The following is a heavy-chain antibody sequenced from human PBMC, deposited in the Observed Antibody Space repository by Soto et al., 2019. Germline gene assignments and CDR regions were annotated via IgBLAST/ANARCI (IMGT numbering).Heavy chain of an antibody. J-gene: IGHJ5*02. CDR3: ARGRIVLVPAAKYNWFDP. CDR2: INHSGST. V-gene: IGHV4-34*01. Sequence: SETLSLTCAVYGGSFSGYYWSWIRQPPVKGLEWIGEINHSGSTNYNPSLKSRVTISVDTSKNQFSLKLSSVTAADTAVYYCARGRIVLVPAAKYNWFDPWGQGTLVTVS. CDR1: GGSFSGYY. D-gene: IGHD2-2*01.